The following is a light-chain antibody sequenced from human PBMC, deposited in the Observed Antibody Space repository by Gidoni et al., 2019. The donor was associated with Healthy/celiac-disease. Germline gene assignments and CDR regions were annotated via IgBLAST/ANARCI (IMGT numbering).Light chain of an antibody. CDR1: QSVSSSY. CDR2: GAS. J-gene: IGKJ2*01. CDR3: QQYGSSLMYT. V-gene: IGKV3-20*01. Sequence: ELVLPHPPGTLSLFAGESATLSCRASQSVSSSYLAWYQQKPGQAPRLLIYGASSRATGIPDRFSGSGSGTDFTLTISRLEPEDFAVYYCQQYGSSLMYTFGQGTKLEIK.